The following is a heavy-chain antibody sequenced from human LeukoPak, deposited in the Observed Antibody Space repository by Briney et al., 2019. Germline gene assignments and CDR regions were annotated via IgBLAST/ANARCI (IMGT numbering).Heavy chain of an antibody. CDR1: GFTFSNYG. Sequence: PGGSLRLSCAASGFTFSNYGMHWVRQAPGRELEGVGLSWYDGSNKFYADYVKGRFTISRDNSRGTLYLQKSSLRADDTAMYYWAKDYGGSYQYFQHWGQGTLVTVSA. J-gene: IGHJ1*01. D-gene: IGHD1-26*01. V-gene: IGHV3-33*06. CDR3: AKDYGGSYQYFQH. CDR2: SWYDGSNK.